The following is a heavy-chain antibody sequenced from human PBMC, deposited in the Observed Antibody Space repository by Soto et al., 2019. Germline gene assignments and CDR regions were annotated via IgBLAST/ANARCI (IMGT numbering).Heavy chain of an antibody. CDR2: IIPIFGTA. CDR1: GGTFSSYA. V-gene: IGHV1-69*13. D-gene: IGHD3-3*01. Sequence: SVKVSCKASGGTFSSYAISWVRQAPGQGLEWMGGIIPIFGTANYAQKFQGGVTITADESTSTAYMELSSLRSEDTAVYYCAGLEWSNYGMDVWGQGTTVTVSS. CDR3: AGLEWSNYGMDV. J-gene: IGHJ6*02.